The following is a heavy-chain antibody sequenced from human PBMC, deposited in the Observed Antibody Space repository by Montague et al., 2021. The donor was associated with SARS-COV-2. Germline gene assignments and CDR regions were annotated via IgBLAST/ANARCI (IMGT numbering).Heavy chain of an antibody. J-gene: IGHJ6*03. Sequence: SETLSLTCTVSGGSVSSSSYYWGWIPQPQGRGREWVGSNSYSGRTNLSPSLKSRLTISVDSSENQFSLRLSSVTAADTAVYYCASSYYYGSGTYVCNYYSDVWGKGTTVTVSS. V-gene: IGHV4-39*01. CDR1: GGSVSSSSYY. CDR3: ASSYYYGSGTYVCNYYSDV. D-gene: IGHD3-10*01. CDR2: NSYSGRT.